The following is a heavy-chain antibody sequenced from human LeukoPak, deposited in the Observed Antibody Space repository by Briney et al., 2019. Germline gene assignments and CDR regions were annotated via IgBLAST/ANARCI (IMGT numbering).Heavy chain of an antibody. CDR3: ARYGDYFDY. Sequence: ATVRVSCKASGYTFTSYDINWVRQAPGQGLEWRGWMNPNSGNKVYAQKLQGRVTMTSNTSISTAYMELSSLRSEDTAVYYCARYGDYFDYWGQGTLVTVSS. CDR2: MNPNSGNK. V-gene: IGHV1-8*01. J-gene: IGHJ4*02. CDR1: GYTFTSYD. D-gene: IGHD4-17*01.